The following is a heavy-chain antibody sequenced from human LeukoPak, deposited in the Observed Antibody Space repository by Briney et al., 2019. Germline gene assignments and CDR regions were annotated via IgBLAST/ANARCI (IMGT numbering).Heavy chain of an antibody. Sequence: ASVKVSCRASGYTFTGYNIHWVRQAPGQGLEWMGWINPRNGDTKYPPKFQGRVTMTRDTSISTAYMELSRLSFDDTAIYYCLRDVHNYNDDYWGQRSLVTVSS. CDR1: GYTFTGYN. D-gene: IGHD1-1*01. CDR2: INPRNGDT. V-gene: IGHV1-2*02. CDR3: LRDVHNYNDDY. J-gene: IGHJ4*02.